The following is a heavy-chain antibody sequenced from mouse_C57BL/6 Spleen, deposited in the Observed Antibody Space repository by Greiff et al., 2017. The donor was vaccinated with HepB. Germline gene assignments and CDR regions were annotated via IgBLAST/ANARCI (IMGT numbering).Heavy chain of an antibody. J-gene: IGHJ2*01. CDR3: ARGGDYYGSSLYFDD. CDR1: GYTFTSYW. V-gene: IGHV1-64*01. Sequence: QVQLQQPGAELVKPGASVKLSCKASGYTFTSYWMHWVKQRPGQGLEWIGMVHPNSGSTNYNEKFKSKATLTVDKSSSTAYMQLSSLTSEDSAVYYCARGGDYYGSSLYFDDWGQGTTLTVSS. D-gene: IGHD1-1*01. CDR2: VHPNSGST.